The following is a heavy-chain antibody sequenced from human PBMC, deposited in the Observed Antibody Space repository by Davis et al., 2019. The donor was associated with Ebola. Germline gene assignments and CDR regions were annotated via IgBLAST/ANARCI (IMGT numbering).Heavy chain of an antibody. D-gene: IGHD4-17*01. V-gene: IGHV3-11*06. Sequence: GGSLRLSCAASGFTFSVYYMSWIRQAPGKGPEWVSSISSSASYKNYADSVKGRFTISRDDAKKSLYLQMDSLRAEDTAVYYCARDQTTENDFDIWGQGTMVTVSP. CDR1: GFTFSVYY. J-gene: IGHJ3*02. CDR3: ARDQTTENDFDI. CDR2: ISSSASYK.